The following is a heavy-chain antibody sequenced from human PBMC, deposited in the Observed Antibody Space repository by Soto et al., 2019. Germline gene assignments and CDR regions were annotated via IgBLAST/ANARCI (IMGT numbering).Heavy chain of an antibody. Sequence: GASVKVSCQASGGTFSSYAISWVRQAPGQGLEWMGGIIPIFGTANYAQKFQGRVTITADESTSTAYMELSSLRSEDTAVYYCARAPPGPYYYDSSGGSFDPWGQGTLVTVSS. CDR1: GGTFSSYA. CDR3: ARAPPGPYYYDSSGGSFDP. V-gene: IGHV1-69*13. D-gene: IGHD3-22*01. J-gene: IGHJ5*02. CDR2: IIPIFGTA.